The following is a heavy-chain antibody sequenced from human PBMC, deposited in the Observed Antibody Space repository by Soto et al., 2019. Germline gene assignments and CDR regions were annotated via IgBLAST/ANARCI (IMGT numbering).Heavy chain of an antibody. Sequence: QVQLVQSGAEVKKPGASVKVSCKASGYTFTNYHIHWVRQATGQGLEWMGWMNPNSGDTGYAQKFQGRVTMTRDTSITAAYMGVGGLRSGDTAGYYCARGGGGRWYSGDYWGQGTLVTVSS. CDR2: MNPNSGDT. D-gene: IGHD6-13*01. V-gene: IGHV1-8*01. J-gene: IGHJ4*02. CDR3: ARGGGGRWYSGDY. CDR1: GYTFTNYH.